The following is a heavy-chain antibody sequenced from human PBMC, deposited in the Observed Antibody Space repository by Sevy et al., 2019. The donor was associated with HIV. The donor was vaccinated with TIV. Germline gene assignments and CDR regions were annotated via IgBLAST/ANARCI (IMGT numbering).Heavy chain of an antibody. V-gene: IGHV3-11*01. Sequence: GGCLRLSCVASGFTFSDYYMSWVRQAPGKGLEWVSSISRSAITIYYADSVQGRFTISRDNAKNSLYLQMNSLRAEDTAVYYCARDLPADLESPYYYYGMDVWGQGTTVTVS. CDR3: ARDLPADLESPYYYYGMDV. CDR2: ISRSAITI. CDR1: GFTFSDYY. D-gene: IGHD1-1*01. J-gene: IGHJ6*02.